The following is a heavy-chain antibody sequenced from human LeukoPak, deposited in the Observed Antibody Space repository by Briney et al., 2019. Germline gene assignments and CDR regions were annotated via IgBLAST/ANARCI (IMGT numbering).Heavy chain of an antibody. CDR3: ARGFLYGRPRTFDI. J-gene: IGHJ3*02. CDR1: GGSFSGYY. D-gene: IGHD4-17*01. Sequence: PSETLSLTCAVYGGSFSGYYWSWIRQPPGKGLEWIGEINHSGSTNYNPSLKSRVTISVDTSKNQFSLKLSSVTAADTAVCYCARGFLYGRPRTFDIWGQGTMVTVSS. V-gene: IGHV4-34*01. CDR2: INHSGST.